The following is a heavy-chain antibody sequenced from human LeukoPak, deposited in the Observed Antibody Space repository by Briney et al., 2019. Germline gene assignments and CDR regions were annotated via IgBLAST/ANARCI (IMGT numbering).Heavy chain of an antibody. V-gene: IGHV3-7*01. Sequence: GGSLRLSCAASGFTFSSYWMSWVRQAPGKGLEWEANIKQDGSEKYYVDSVKGRFTISRDNAKNSLYLQMNSLRAEDTAVYYCAREPSSGYYYGPGAEYFQHWGQGTLVTVSS. CDR2: IKQDGSEK. D-gene: IGHD3-22*01. CDR3: AREPSSGYYYGPGAEYFQH. J-gene: IGHJ1*01. CDR1: GFTFSSYW.